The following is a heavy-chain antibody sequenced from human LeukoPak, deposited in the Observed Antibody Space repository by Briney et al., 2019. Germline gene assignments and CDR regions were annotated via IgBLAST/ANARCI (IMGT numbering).Heavy chain of an antibody. J-gene: IGHJ4*02. V-gene: IGHV4-39*01. CDR2: IYYSGST. D-gene: IGHD3-16*02. CDR1: GGSISSSSYY. Sequence: SETLSLTCTVSGGSISSSSYYWGWIRQPPGKGLEWIGSIYYSGSTYYNPSPKSRVTISVDTSKNQFSLKLSSVTAADTAVYYCARHEGVDVWGSYRPNTFDYWGQGTLVTVSS. CDR3: ARHEGVDVWGSYRPNTFDY.